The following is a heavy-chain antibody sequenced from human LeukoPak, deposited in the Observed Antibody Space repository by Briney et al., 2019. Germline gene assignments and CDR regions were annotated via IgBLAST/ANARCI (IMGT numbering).Heavy chain of an antibody. Sequence: PGGSLRLSCAASGFTFSSYAMSWVRQATGEGLEWVSAISGSGGSTYYADSVRGRFTISRDNSKNTLYLQMNSLRAEDTAVYYCAKEIRWQSWFDPWGQGTLVTVSS. CDR3: AKEIRWQSWFDP. CDR1: GFTFSSYA. CDR2: ISGSGGST. V-gene: IGHV3-23*01. D-gene: IGHD4-23*01. J-gene: IGHJ5*02.